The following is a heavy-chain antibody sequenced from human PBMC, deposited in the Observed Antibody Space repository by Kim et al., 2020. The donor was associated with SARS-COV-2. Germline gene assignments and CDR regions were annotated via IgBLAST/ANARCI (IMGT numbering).Heavy chain of an antibody. CDR3: ARVRKDWFTDPVFDY. Sequence: GGSLRLSCAASGFTVSSNYMSWVRQAPGKGLEWVSVIYSGGSTYYADSVKGRFTISRDNSKNTLYLQMNSLRAEDTAVYYCARVRKDWFTDPVFDYWGQGTLVTVSS. CDR2: IYSGGST. V-gene: IGHV3-66*02. J-gene: IGHJ4*02. CDR1: GFTVSSNY. D-gene: IGHD3-9*01.